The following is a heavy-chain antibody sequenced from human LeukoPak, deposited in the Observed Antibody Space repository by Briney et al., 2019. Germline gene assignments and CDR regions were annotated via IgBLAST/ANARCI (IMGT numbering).Heavy chain of an antibody. CDR1: RFIFDNYA. D-gene: IGHD5-24*01. J-gene: IGHJ4*02. CDR3: AKGPKLGDGFHCDY. CDR2: ISGSADNT. Sequence: GGSLRLSCVASRFIFDNYALSWLRQAPGNGLKWVSGISGSADNTYYADSVKGRFTISRDISKNTVYLQMNNMRVDDTAVYYCAKGPKLGDGFHCDYWGQGTLVTVSS. V-gene: IGHV3-23*01.